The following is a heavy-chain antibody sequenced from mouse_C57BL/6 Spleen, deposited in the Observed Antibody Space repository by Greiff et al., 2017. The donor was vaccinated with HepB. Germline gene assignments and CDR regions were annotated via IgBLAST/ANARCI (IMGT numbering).Heavy chain of an antibody. Sequence: VKLQESGAELVKPGASVKMSCKASGYTFTTYPIEWMKQNHGKSLEWIGNFHPYNDDTKYNEKFKGKATLTVEKSSSTVYLELSRLTSDDSAVYYCARGGYYEEGAMDYWGQGTSVTVSS. CDR2: FHPYNDDT. J-gene: IGHJ4*01. CDR1: GYTFTTYP. D-gene: IGHD2-3*01. V-gene: IGHV1-47*01. CDR3: ARGGYYEEGAMDY.